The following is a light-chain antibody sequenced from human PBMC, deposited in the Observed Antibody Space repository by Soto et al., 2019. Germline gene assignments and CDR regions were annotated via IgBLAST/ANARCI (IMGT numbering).Light chain of an antibody. Sequence: IQMTQSPNSLAAGIGDELGSTLRASQSISSWLAWYQQKPVKAPKLLIYDASSLESGVPSRFSGSGSGTEFDLTMSTLQPYDFAPYYSQQYTTYCTFGQGTKVDIK. V-gene: IGKV1-5*01. CDR1: QSISSW. CDR2: DAS. J-gene: IGKJ1*01. CDR3: QQYTTYCT.